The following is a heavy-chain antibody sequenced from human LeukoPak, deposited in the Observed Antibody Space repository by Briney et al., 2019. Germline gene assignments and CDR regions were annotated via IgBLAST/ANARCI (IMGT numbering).Heavy chain of an antibody. CDR1: GGSFSGYY. CDR3: ASLLSSKDSSGYYAPHQNAFDI. V-gene: IGHV4-34*01. CDR2: INHSGST. J-gene: IGHJ3*02. D-gene: IGHD3-22*01. Sequence: PSETLSLTCAVYGGSFSGYYWSWIRQPPGKGLEWIGEINHSGSTNYNPSLKSRVTISVDTSKNQFSLKLSSVTAADTAVYYCASLLSSKDSSGYYAPHQNAFDIWGQGTMVTVSS.